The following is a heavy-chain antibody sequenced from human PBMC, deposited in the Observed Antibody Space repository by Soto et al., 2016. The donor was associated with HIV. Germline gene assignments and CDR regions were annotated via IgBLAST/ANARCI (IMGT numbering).Heavy chain of an antibody. Sequence: QVQLQESGPGLVKPSGTLSLTCSVSGGSISNYYWSWIRQPPGKGLEWIGYIYYSGSTNYNPSLKSRVTISVDTSKNQFSLKLSSVTAADTAVYYCARGIIGDSSSLYGXYYYYYMDSGQRDHGHRLL. J-gene: IGHJ6*03. V-gene: IGHV4-59*01. CDR1: GGSISNYY. CDR2: IYYSGST. D-gene: IGHD6-13*01. CDR3: ARGIIGDSSSLYGXYYYYYMDS.